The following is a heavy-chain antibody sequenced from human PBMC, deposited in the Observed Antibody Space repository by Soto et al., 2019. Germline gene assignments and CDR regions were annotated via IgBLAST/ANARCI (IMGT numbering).Heavy chain of an antibody. CDR3: ARSPRSSPYFDS. D-gene: IGHD6-13*01. CDR1: GSTFSNFW. Sequence: GESLKISCQSSGSTFSNFWIGWVRQLPGKGLEWMGIIYPDDHETRYSPSFHGKVTISADRSINTAYLQWNSLEASDTASYFCARSPRSSPYFDSWGQGALVTVSS. J-gene: IGHJ4*02. V-gene: IGHV5-51*01. CDR2: IYPDDHET.